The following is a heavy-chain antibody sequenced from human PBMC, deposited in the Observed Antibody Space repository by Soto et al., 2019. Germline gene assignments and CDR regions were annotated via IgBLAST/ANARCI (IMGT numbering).Heavy chain of an antibody. Sequence: SVKVSCKASGGTFSSYAISWVRQAPGQGLEWMGGIIPIFGTANYAQKFQGRVTITADESTSTAYMELRSLRSEDTAVYYCARDLYDFWSGYSRYYYYMDVWGKGTTVTVSS. CDR3: ARDLYDFWSGYSRYYYYMDV. CDR2: IIPIFGTA. CDR1: GGTFSSYA. D-gene: IGHD3-3*01. J-gene: IGHJ6*03. V-gene: IGHV1-69*13.